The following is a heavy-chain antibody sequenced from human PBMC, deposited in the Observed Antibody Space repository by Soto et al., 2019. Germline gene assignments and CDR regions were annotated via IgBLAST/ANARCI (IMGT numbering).Heavy chain of an antibody. J-gene: IGHJ4*02. V-gene: IGHV1-2*02. D-gene: IGHD5-12*01. CDR2: INPNSGGT. Sequence: ASVKVSCKASGYTFTGYYMHWVRQAPGQGLEWMGWINPNSGGTNYAQKFQGRVPMTRDTSISTAYMELSRLRSDDTAVYYCARGIYVESGYDLDYWGQGTLVTVSS. CDR3: ARGIYVESGYDLDY. CDR1: GYTFTGYY.